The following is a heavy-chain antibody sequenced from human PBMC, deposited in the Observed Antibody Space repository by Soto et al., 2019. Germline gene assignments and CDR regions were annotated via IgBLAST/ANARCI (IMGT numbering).Heavy chain of an antibody. V-gene: IGHV3-15*01. CDR1: GFTFSNAW. D-gene: IGHD5-12*01. J-gene: IGHJ3*02. CDR3: TTGVRGYSGYDDAFDI. CDR2: IKSKTDGGTT. Sequence: GGSLRLSCAASGFTFSNAWMSWVRQAPGKGLEWVGRIKSKTDGGTTDYAAPVKGRFTISRDDSKNTLYLQMNSLKTEDTAVYYCTTGVRGYSGYDDAFDIWGQGTMVTVSS.